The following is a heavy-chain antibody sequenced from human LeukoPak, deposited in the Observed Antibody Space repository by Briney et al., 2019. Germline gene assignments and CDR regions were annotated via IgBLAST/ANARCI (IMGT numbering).Heavy chain of an antibody. CDR2: IYYSGTT. Sequence: PSETLSLTCTVSGGSISSSSYYWAWIRQSPGKGLEWMGSIYYSGTTYYNPSLKSRVTISVDTSKNQFSLKLSSVTAADTTVYYCATRAFGSSWSHFDYWGQGTLVTVSS. CDR3: ATRAFGSSWSHFDY. J-gene: IGHJ4*02. CDR1: GGSISSSSYY. D-gene: IGHD6-13*01. V-gene: IGHV4-39*01.